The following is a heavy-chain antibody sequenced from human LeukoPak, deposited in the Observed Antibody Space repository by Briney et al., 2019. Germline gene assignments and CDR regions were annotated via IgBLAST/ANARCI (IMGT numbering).Heavy chain of an antibody. CDR3: ASQYTSSRIFDD. Sequence: GGSLRLSCAASGFTFSSYSMNWVRQAPGKGLEWVSSISSSSTYIYYADSVKGRFTVSRDNAKNSLYLQMNSLRAEDTAVFFCASQYTSSRIFDDWGQGTLVTVSS. J-gene: IGHJ4*02. V-gene: IGHV3-21*01. CDR1: GFTFSSYS. D-gene: IGHD6-13*01. CDR2: ISSSSTYI.